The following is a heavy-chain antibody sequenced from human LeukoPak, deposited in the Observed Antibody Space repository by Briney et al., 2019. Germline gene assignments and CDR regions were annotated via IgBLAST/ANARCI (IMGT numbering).Heavy chain of an antibody. CDR2: ISSSKSYI. CDR1: GFTFSSYS. V-gene: IGHV3-21*01. CDR3: ASGIYYASVHTWSPV. Sequence: GGSLRLSCAASGFTFSSYSMNWVRQAPGKGLEWVSPISSSKSYIFYTDSVKGRFTISRDNARNTLDLQMNSLRPEDTAVYYCASGIYYASVHTWSPVWGQGTLVTVSS. J-gene: IGHJ4*02. D-gene: IGHD3-10*01.